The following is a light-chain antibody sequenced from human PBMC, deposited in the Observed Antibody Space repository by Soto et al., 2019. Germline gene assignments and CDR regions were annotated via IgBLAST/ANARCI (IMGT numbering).Light chain of an antibody. V-gene: IGLV2-23*01. Sequence: QSALTQPASVSGSPGQSITISCTGTSFVSWYQQHPGKAPKLMIYEANKRPSGVSDRFSGSKSGNTASLTISGLQAEDEADYYCCSDVGSGIWVFGGGTKVTVL. CDR2: EAN. J-gene: IGLJ3*02. CDR1: SF. CDR3: CSDVGSGIWV.